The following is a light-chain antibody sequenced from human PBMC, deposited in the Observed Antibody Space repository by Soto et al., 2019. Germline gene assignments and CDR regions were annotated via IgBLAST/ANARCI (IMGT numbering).Light chain of an antibody. CDR1: QTFSTSY. CDR2: GSS. J-gene: IGKJ4*01. V-gene: IGKV3D-20*02. Sequence: EIVLTQSPGTLSLSPGERATLSCRASQTFSTSYLAWYQQKPGQAPRLLIYGSSSRATGIPARFSGSGSGTDFTLTISSLEPEDFAVYYCQQRSNWPPTFGGETKVDIK. CDR3: QQRSNWPPT.